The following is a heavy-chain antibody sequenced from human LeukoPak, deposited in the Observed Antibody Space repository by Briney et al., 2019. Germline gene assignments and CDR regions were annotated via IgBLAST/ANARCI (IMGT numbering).Heavy chain of an antibody. CDR2: IIPIFGTA. Sequence: GASVNVSCKASGGTFSSYAISWVRQAPGQGLEWMGGIIPIFGTANYAQKFQGRVTITADESTSTAYMELSSLRSEVTAVYYCAGDVSSSSLSYWGQGTLVTVSS. CDR3: AGDVSSSSLSY. V-gene: IGHV1-69*01. D-gene: IGHD6-13*01. J-gene: IGHJ4*02. CDR1: GGTFSSYA.